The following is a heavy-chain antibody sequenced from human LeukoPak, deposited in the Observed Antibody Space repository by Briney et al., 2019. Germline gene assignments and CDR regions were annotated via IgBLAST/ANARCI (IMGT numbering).Heavy chain of an antibody. J-gene: IGHJ4*02. CDR3: ARRDDFWSGLDY. V-gene: IGHV4-39*01. CDR1: GGSISSSSYY. D-gene: IGHD3-3*01. Sequence: SETLSLTCTVSGGSISSSSYYWGWIRQPPGKGLEWIGSMYYSGSTYYNPSLMSRVTISVDTSKNQFSLKLSSVTAADTAVYYCARRDDFWSGLDYWGQGTLVTVSS. CDR2: MYYSGST.